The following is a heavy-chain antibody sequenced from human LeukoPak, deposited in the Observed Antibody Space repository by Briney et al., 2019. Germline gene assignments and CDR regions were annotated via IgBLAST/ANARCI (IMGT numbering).Heavy chain of an antibody. J-gene: IGHJ3*02. CDR1: GFTFSSYW. V-gene: IGHV3-74*01. D-gene: IGHD3-3*01. CDR3: AREGQKRVFGVVTHDAFDI. Sequence: PGGSLRLSCAASGFTFSSYWMHWVRQAPGMGLVWVSRINSDGSSTSYADSVKGRFTISRDNAKNTLYLQMNSLRAEDTAVYYCAREGQKRVFGVVTHDAFDIWGQGTMVTVSS. CDR2: INSDGSST.